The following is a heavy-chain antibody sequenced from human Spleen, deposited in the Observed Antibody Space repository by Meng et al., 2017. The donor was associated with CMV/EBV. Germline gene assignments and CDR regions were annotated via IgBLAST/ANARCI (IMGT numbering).Heavy chain of an antibody. Sequence: KPSGYSLNSRGVRWGGQAAGQGLEWMGCLSGFDGHTNDAPKFQGRVTLTIETSTSTAYMELTSLRSDDTAVYFCARDENGYNGQDFWGQGTLVTVSS. CDR1: GYSLNSRG. V-gene: IGHV1-18*01. J-gene: IGHJ4*02. CDR2: LSGFDGHT. D-gene: IGHD5-24*01. CDR3: ARDENGYNGQDF.